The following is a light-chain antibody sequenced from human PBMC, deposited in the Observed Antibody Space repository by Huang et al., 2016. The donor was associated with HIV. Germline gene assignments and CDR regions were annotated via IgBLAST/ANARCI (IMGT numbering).Light chain of an antibody. CDR2: DAS. J-gene: IGKJ2*01. CDR3: QQYDTLPYT. V-gene: IGKV1-33*01. Sequence: IQVTQSPSSLSASVGDRVTITCQASQGITYYVNWYQHTPGKTPKLLMPDASNLASGVPSRFSGTRSGTDFTLTITSLQPEDFATYYWQQYDTLPYTFGQGTKLEIK. CDR1: QGITYY.